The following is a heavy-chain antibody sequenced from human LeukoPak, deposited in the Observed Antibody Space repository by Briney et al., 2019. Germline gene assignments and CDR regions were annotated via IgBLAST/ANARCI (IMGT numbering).Heavy chain of an antibody. CDR3: ARDRSALGYRQFDY. V-gene: IGHV1-2*02. CDR1: GYTFTDFY. Sequence: ASMKVSCKASGYTFTDFYIHWVRQAPGQGLEWMGWINPKSGGTTYAQRFQGRVTMTRDTSISTAYMELSGLKSDDTAVYYCARDRSALGYRQFDYWGQGTLVTVSS. CDR2: INPKSGGT. D-gene: IGHD5-18*01. J-gene: IGHJ4*02.